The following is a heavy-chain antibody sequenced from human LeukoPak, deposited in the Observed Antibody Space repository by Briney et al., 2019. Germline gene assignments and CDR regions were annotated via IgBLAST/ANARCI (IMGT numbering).Heavy chain of an antibody. J-gene: IGHJ3*02. D-gene: IGHD1-26*01. V-gene: IGHV3-21*01. CDR2: ISSSSSYI. CDR3: ARDWRELRRGSSDAFDI. Sequence: GGSLRLSCAASGFTFSSYSMNWVRQAPGKGLEWVSSISSSSSYIYYADSAKGRFTISRDNAKNSLYLQMNSLRAEDTAVYYCARDWRELRRGSSDAFDIWGQGTMVTVSS. CDR1: GFTFSSYS.